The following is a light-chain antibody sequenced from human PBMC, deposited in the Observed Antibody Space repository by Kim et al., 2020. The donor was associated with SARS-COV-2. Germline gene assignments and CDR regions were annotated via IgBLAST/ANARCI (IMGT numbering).Light chain of an antibody. CDR1: SGSVSTSYY. V-gene: IGLV8-61*01. J-gene: IGLJ3*02. CDR2: NTN. CDR3: VLYMGSGISV. Sequence: GGTVTLTCGLSSGSVSTSYYPSWYQQTPGQPPRTLIYNTNTRSSGGPDRFSGSILGNKAALTIRGAQADDESDYYCVLYMGSGISVFGGGTQLTVL.